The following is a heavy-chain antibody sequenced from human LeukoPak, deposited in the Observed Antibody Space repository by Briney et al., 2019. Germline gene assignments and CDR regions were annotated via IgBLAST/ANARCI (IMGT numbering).Heavy chain of an antibody. V-gene: IGHV4-34*01. CDR1: GGSFSGYY. CDR2: INHSGST. D-gene: IGHD1-7*01. J-gene: IGHJ4*02. Sequence: MPSETLSLTCAVYGGSFSGYYWSWIRQPPGKGLEWIGEINHSGSTIYNPSLKSRATISADTSKNQFSLQLSSVTAADTAVYYCVRDRELNYWGQGTLVTVSS. CDR3: VRDRELNY.